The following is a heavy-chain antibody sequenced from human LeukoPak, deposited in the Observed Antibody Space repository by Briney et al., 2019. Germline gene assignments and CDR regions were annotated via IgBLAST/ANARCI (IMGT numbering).Heavy chain of an antibody. J-gene: IGHJ4*02. CDR3: ARDSRWFGELLGVDY. Sequence: GGSLRLSCAASGFTFSSYAIHWVRQAPGKGLGWVALISNDGSSKYYADSVKGRFTISRDNSKNTLFLQMNSLRAEDTAVYYCARDSRWFGELLGVDYWGQGTLVTVSS. V-gene: IGHV3-30-3*01. CDR1: GFTFSSYA. D-gene: IGHD3-10*01. CDR2: ISNDGSSK.